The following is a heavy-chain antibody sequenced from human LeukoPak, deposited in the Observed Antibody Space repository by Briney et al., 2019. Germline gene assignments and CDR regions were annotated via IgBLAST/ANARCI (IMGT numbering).Heavy chain of an antibody. V-gene: IGHV3-30-3*01. CDR3: ARDRKGIEVGASDWFDP. Sequence: PGRSLRLSCAASGFTFSNYAMHWVRQAPGKGLEWVAVISYDGSNQYYADSVKGRFTISRDNSKNTLYLQMNSLRAEDTAVYYCARDRKGIEVGASDWFDPWGQGTLVTVSS. CDR2: ISYDGSNQ. J-gene: IGHJ5*02. D-gene: IGHD1-26*01. CDR1: GFTFSNYA.